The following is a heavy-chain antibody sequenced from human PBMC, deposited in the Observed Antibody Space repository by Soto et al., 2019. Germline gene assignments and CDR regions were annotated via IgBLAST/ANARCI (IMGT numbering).Heavy chain of an antibody. CDR2: ISSSSSTI. CDR3: ARILGQAVAGTVDYFDY. D-gene: IGHD6-19*01. CDR1: GFTFSSYS. Sequence: PGGSLRLSCAASGFTFSSYSMNWVRQAPGKGLEWVSYISSSSSTIYYADSVKGRFTISRDNAKNSLYLQMNSLRDEDTAVYYCARILGQAVAGTVDYFDYWGQGTLVTVS. V-gene: IGHV3-48*02. J-gene: IGHJ4*02.